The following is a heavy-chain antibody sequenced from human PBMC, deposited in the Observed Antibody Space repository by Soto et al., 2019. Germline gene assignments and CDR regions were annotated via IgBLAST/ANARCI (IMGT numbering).Heavy chain of an antibody. Sequence: GESLKISCKGSGYSFTSYWISWVRQIPGKGLEWMGRIDPSDSYTNYSPSFQGHVTISADKSISTAYLQWSSLKASDTAMYYCARVVTYCSSTSCPIGGYYYYGMDVWGQGTTVTV. J-gene: IGHJ6*02. CDR2: IDPSDSYT. CDR1: GYSFTSYW. V-gene: IGHV5-10-1*01. D-gene: IGHD2-2*01. CDR3: ARVVTYCSSTSCPIGGYYYYGMDV.